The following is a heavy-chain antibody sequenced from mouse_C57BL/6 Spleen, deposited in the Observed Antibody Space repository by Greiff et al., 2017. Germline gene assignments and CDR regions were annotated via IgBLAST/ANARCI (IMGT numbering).Heavy chain of an antibody. CDR1: GYTFTEYT. V-gene: IGHV1-62-2*01. CDR2: FYPGSGSI. D-gene: IGHD1-1*01. CDR3: ARHGRVLLRSFMITTEDGWFAY. Sequence: QVQLKQSGAELVKPGASVKLSCKASGYTFTEYTIHWVKQRSGQGLEWIGWFYPGSGSIKYNEKFKDKATLTADKSSSTGYMELSRLTSEDSAVYFCARHGRVLLRSFMITTEDGWFAYWGQGTLVTVSA. J-gene: IGHJ3*01.